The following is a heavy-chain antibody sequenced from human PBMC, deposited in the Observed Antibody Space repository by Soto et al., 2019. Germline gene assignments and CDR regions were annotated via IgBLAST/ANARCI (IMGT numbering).Heavy chain of an antibody. Sequence: SETLSLTCTVSGGSISSYYWSWIRQPPGKGLEWIGYIYYSGSTNYNPSLKSRGTISVDTSKNQFSLKLSSVTAADTAVYYCARIYSSSTGGYYYYGMDVWGQGTTVTVSS. CDR1: GGSISSYY. J-gene: IGHJ6*02. V-gene: IGHV4-59*01. D-gene: IGHD6-6*01. CDR3: ARIYSSSTGGYYYYGMDV. CDR2: IYYSGST.